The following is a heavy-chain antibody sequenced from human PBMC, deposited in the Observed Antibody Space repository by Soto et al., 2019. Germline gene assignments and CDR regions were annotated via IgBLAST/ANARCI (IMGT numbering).Heavy chain of an antibody. CDR3: ARGRYYYDSSGYYFDY. CDR1: GGSFSGYY. Sequence: SETLSLTCAVYGGSFSGYYWSWIRQPPGKGLEWIGEINHSGSTNYNPSLKSQVTISVDTSKNQFSLKLSSVTAADTAVYYCARGRYYYDSSGYYFDYWGQGTLVTVSS. V-gene: IGHV4-34*01. CDR2: INHSGST. J-gene: IGHJ4*02. D-gene: IGHD3-22*01.